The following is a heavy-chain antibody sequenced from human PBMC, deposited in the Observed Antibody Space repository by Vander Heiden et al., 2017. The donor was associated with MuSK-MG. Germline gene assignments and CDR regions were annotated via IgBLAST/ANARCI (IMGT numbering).Heavy chain of an antibody. Sequence: QLQLQESGPGLVKPSETLSLTCTVSGGSISSSSYYWGWIRQPPGKGLEWTARIYYRPLPYSNPSLNTRVTLSVDPSPTLFSLTLSSVTAAYTAVYSCARHNYDYVWGRYRYTNYYYGMDVWGQGTTVTVSS. D-gene: IGHD3-16*02. CDR2: IYYRPLP. CDR3: ARHNYDYVWGRYRYTNYYYGMDV. CDR1: GGSISSSSYY. J-gene: IGHJ6*02. V-gene: IGHV4-39*01.